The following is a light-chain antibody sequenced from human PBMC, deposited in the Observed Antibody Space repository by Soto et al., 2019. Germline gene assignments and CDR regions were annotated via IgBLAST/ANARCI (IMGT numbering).Light chain of an antibody. CDR3: QQYNSYAT. CDR2: KAS. CDR1: QSISSW. J-gene: IGKJ1*01. V-gene: IGKV1-5*03. Sequence: IQMTHSPSSLSASVLYRVTITCRASQSISSWLAWYQQKPGKAPKLLIYKASSLESGVPSRFSGSGSETEFTLTISSLQPDDFATYYCQQYNSYATFGQGTKVDIK.